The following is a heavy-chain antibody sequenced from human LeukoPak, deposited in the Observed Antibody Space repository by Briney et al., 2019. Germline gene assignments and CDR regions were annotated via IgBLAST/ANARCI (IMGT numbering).Heavy chain of an antibody. D-gene: IGHD3-22*01. CDR3: ARGGRGSAAVVAPRSFDI. Sequence: SVKVSCKASGGTFSSYAISWVRQAPGQGLEWMGGIIPIFGTANYAQKFQGRVTITADESTSTAYMELSSLRAEDSALYYCARGGRGSAAVVAPRSFDIWGQGTMVTVSS. J-gene: IGHJ3*02. CDR2: IIPIFGTA. V-gene: IGHV1-69*13. CDR1: GGTFSSYA.